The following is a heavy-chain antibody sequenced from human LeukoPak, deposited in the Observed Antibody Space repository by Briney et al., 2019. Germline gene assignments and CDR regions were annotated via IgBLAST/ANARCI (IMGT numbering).Heavy chain of an antibody. J-gene: IGHJ5*02. CDR3: ARQEPEYCSSTSCYYWFDP. CDR2: IYPGDSDT. Sequence: PGESLKISCKGSGYSFTSYWIGWVRQMPGKGLEWMGIIYPGDSDTRYSPSFQGQVTISADKSISTAYLQWSSLKASDTAMYYCARQEPEYCSSTSCYYWFDPWGQGTLVTVSS. CDR1: GYSFTSYW. V-gene: IGHV5-51*01. D-gene: IGHD2-2*01.